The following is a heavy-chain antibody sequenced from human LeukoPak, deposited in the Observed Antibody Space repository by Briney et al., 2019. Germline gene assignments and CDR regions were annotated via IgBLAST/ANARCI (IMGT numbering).Heavy chain of an antibody. Sequence: SVKVSCKASGGTFSSYAISWVRQAPGQGLEWMGGIIPIFGTANYAQKFQGRVTITADKSTSTAYMELSSLRSEDTAVYYCARSGYSSGWARGVYYYGMDVWGQGTTVTVSS. V-gene: IGHV1-69*06. CDR3: ARSGYSSGWARGVYYYGMDV. D-gene: IGHD6-19*01. CDR2: IIPIFGTA. CDR1: GGTFSSYA. J-gene: IGHJ6*02.